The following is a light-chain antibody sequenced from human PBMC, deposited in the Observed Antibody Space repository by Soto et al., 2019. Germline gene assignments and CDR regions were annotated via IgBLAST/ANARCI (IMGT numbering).Light chain of an antibody. CDR2: KDS. CDR1: ALPKQY. V-gene: IGLV3-25*03. J-gene: IGLJ2*01. Sequence: SYERTQSPSVSVSPGQTARITCSGDALPKQYAYWYQQKPGQAPVLVIYKDSERPSGIPERFSGSSSGTTVTLTISGVQAEDEADYYCQSADSSGTYVVFGGGTKLTVL. CDR3: QSADSSGTYVV.